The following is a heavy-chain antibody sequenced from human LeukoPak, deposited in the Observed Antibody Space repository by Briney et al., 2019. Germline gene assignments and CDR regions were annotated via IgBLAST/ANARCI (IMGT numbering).Heavy chain of an antibody. J-gene: IGHJ6*01. Sequence: KPSETLSLTCTVSGGSISSSYYYWGWIRQPPGKGLEWIGSIYYSGSTYYNPSLKSRVTISVDTSKNQFSLKLSSVTAADTAVYYCARVTTTYYYYYGMDVWGQGTTVTVSS. V-gene: IGHV4-39*07. CDR2: IYYSGST. CDR1: GGSISSSYYY. D-gene: IGHD4-11*01. CDR3: ARVTTTYYYYYGMDV.